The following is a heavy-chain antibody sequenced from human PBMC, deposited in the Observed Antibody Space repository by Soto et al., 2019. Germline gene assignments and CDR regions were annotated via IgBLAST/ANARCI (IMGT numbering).Heavy chain of an antibody. Sequence: SVKVSCKASGGTFSSYAISWVRQAPGQGLEWMGGIIPIFGTANYAQKFQGRVTITADESTSTAYMELSSLRSEDTAVYYCARDIVPAAYYYYYYGMDVWGQGTTVTVSS. D-gene: IGHD2-2*01. CDR3: ARDIVPAAYYYYYYGMDV. CDR2: IIPIFGTA. J-gene: IGHJ6*02. CDR1: GGTFSSYA. V-gene: IGHV1-69*13.